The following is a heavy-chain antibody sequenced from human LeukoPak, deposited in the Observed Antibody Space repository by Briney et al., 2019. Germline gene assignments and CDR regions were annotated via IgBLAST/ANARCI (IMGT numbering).Heavy chain of an antibody. D-gene: IGHD3-10*01. CDR1: GGTFSSYA. V-gene: IGHV1-69*04. J-gene: IGHJ6*02. Sequence: GASVTVSCKASGGTFSSYAISWVRQAPGQGLEWMGRIIPVLGIANYAQKFQGRVTITADKSTSTAYMELSSLRSEDTAVYYCARAMVRDNYYYYGMDVWGQGTTVTVSS. CDR3: ARAMVRDNYYYYGMDV. CDR2: IIPVLGIA.